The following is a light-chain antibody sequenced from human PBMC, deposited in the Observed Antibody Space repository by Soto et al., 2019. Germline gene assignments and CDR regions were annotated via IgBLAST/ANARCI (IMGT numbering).Light chain of an antibody. CDR2: EVS. V-gene: IGLV2-8*01. Sequence: QSALTQPPSASGSPGQSVTISCTGTSSDVGGYNYVSWYQQHPGKAPKLMIYEVSKRPSGVPDRFSGSKSGNTASLTVSGLQAEDEADYYCSSYASSNTCVFGGGNKVTVL. CDR3: SSYASSNTCV. J-gene: IGLJ3*02. CDR1: SSDVGGYNY.